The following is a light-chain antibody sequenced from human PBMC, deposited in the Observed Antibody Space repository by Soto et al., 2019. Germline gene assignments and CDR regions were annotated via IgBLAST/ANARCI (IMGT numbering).Light chain of an antibody. CDR2: SAS. J-gene: IGKJ5*01. CDR3: QQAKSFPIT. V-gene: IGKV1-12*01. Sequence: TQSPPPMAASLGARVTITCRASQDIGNWMTWYQQKPGKAPKLLIYSASTLVRGVPSRFSGSGSGTEFTLTISGLQPEDSLTYYCQQAKSFPITFGQGTRLEIK. CDR1: QDIGNW.